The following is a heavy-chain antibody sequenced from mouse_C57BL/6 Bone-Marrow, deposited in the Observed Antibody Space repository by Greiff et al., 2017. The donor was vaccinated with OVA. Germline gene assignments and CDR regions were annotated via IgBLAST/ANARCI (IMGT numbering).Heavy chain of an antibody. Sequence: VQLQQSVAELVRPGASVKLSCTASGFNIKNTYMHWVKQRPEQGLEWIGRIDPANGSTKYAPKFQGKATLTVDKSSSTAYMELRSLTSEDSAVYYCARWRWEDAMDYWGQGTSVTVSS. D-gene: IGHD2-3*01. CDR3: ARWRWEDAMDY. CDR1: GFNIKNTY. J-gene: IGHJ4*01. V-gene: IGHV14-3*01. CDR2: IDPANGST.